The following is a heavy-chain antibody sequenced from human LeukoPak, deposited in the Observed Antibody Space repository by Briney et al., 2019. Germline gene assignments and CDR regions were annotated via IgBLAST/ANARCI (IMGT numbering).Heavy chain of an antibody. CDR1: GGSISSSSYY. V-gene: IGHV4-39*07. J-gene: IGHJ4*02. CDR2: IYYSGST. CDR3: ACLYYGSGVDY. D-gene: IGHD3-10*01. Sequence: SETLSLTCTVSGGSISSSSYYWAWIRQPPGKGLEWIGSIYYSGSTYYNPSLKSRVTISVDTSKNQFSLKLSSVTAADTAVYYCACLYYGSGVDYWGQGTLVTVSS.